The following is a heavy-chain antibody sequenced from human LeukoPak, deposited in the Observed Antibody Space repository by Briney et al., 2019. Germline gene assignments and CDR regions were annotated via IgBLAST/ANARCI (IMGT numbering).Heavy chain of an antibody. J-gene: IGHJ6*02. CDR2: IYYSGST. D-gene: IGHD3-10*01. V-gene: IGHV4-61*01. CDR3: ARDSRITMVRGVIIPYYGMDV. Sequence: SETLSLTCTVSGGSISSSSYYWSWIRQPPGKGLEWIGYIYYSGSTNYNPSLKSRVTISVDTSKNQFSLKLSSVTAADTAVYYCARDSRITMVRGVIIPYYGMDVWGQGTTVTVSS. CDR1: GGSISSSSYY.